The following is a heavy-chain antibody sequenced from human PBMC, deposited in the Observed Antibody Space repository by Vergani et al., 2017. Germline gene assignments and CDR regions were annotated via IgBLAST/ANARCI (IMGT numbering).Heavy chain of an antibody. Sequence: EVQLLESGGGLVQPGGSLRLSCAASGFTFSSYAMSWVRQAPGKGLEWVSAISGSGGSTYYADSVKGRFTISRDNSKNTLYLQMNSLRAEDTAVYYCAKSFIRGYCSGGSCYPYYFDNWGQGTLVTVSS. J-gene: IGHJ4*02. CDR2: ISGSGGST. D-gene: IGHD2-15*01. V-gene: IGHV3-23*01. CDR3: AKSFIRGYCSGGSCYPYYFDN. CDR1: GFTFSSYA.